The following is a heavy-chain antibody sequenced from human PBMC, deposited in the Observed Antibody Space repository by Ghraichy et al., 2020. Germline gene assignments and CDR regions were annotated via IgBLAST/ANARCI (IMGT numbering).Heavy chain of an antibody. CDR1: GASISSGSYY. CDR3: AREIPYCGGVCNYFDS. CDR2: INAIGST. V-gene: IGHV4-61*02. J-gene: IGHJ4*02. Sequence: LNISCTVSGASISSGSYYWSWIRQPAGKGLEWIGRINAIGSTYYNPSLKSRVTISIDTSKNQFSLELSSVTAADTALYYCAREIPYCGGVCNYFDSWGQGTLVSVSS. D-gene: IGHD2-21*02.